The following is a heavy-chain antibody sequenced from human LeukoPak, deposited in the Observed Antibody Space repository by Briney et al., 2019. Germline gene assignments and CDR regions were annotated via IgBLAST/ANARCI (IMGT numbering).Heavy chain of an antibody. CDR1: GFSLSTSGMR. D-gene: IGHD6-19*01. CDR2: IDWDDDK. V-gene: IGHV2-70*04. Sequence: SGPALVKPTQTLTLTRTFSGFSLSTSGMRVSWIRQPPGMALEWLARIDWDDDKFYSAFLKTRLTISKDTSKNQVILIMTNMDPVDTATYYCARIESSDAFDYWGQGTLVTVSS. CDR3: ARIESSDAFDY. J-gene: IGHJ4*02.